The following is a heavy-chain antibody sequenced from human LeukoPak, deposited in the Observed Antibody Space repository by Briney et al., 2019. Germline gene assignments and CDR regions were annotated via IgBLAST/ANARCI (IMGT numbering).Heavy chain of an antibody. CDR3: ARGVGDLKRYYFDY. J-gene: IGHJ4*02. V-gene: IGHV4-59*08. D-gene: IGHD3-10*01. Sequence: SETLSLTCTVPGGSISTCYWSWIRQPPGKGLEWIGHIYYSGSTNYNPSLKSRVTIPLDTSRNQFSLKLSSVTAADTAVYYCARGVGDLKRYYFDYWGQGTLVTVSS. CDR1: GGSISTCY. CDR2: IYYSGST.